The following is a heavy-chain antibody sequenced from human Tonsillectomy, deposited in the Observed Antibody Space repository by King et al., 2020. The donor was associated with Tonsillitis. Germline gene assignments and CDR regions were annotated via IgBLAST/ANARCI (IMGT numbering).Heavy chain of an antibody. D-gene: IGHD3-22*01. V-gene: IGHV2-5*02. J-gene: IGHJ1*01. Sequence: ITLKESGPTLVKPTQTLTLTCTFSGLSLSTSGAGVGWIRQPPGKALEWLALIYWDDDKRYSPSLKSRLTITKDTSKNQVVLTMTNMDPVDTATYYCAHSSLTGGGYYDAEYFQHWGQGTLVTVSS. CDR3: AHSSLTGGGYYDAEYFQH. CDR1: GLSLSTSGAG. CDR2: IYWDDDK.